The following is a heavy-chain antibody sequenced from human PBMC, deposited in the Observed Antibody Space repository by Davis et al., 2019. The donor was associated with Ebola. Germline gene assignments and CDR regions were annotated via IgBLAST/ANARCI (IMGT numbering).Heavy chain of an antibody. CDR1: AITFSSYA. CDR2: ISGIGGRT. J-gene: IGHJ6*04. D-gene: IGHD3-3*01. CDR3: AKSGLSFGVVKYHYGMDV. V-gene: IGHV3-23*01. Sequence: PGGSLRPSCTDSAITFSSYAMTWVRQAPGKRLEWVSAISGIGGRTYYADSVKGRFTISRDNSKKTLYLQMNSLRAEDTAVYYCAKSGLSFGVVKYHYGMDVWGKGTTVTVSS.